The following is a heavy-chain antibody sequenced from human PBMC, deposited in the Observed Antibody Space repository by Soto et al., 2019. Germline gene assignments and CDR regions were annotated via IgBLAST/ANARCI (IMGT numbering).Heavy chain of an antibody. CDR2: ILVGGST. D-gene: IGHD2-8*02. Sequence: GGSLRISCAASGFTFSSYDMSWVRQAPGKGLEWVSTILVGGSTHYEDSVKGRFTISRDTSKNTVYLQMNSLTAGDTAVYYCAKATATGGGAFEIYGQGTMVTVSS. CDR3: AKATATGGGAFEI. CDR1: GFTFSSYD. V-gene: IGHV3-23*01. J-gene: IGHJ3*02.